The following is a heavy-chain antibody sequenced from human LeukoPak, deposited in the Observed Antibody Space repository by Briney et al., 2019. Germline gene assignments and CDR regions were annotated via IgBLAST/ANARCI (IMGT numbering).Heavy chain of an antibody. CDR1: GFTFSSFA. Sequence: GGSLRLSCAASGFTFSSFAMHWVRQAPGKGLEWVALISYDGSNKYYADSVKGRFTISRDNAKNSLFLQMNSLRAEDTAVYYCARDGHYYDSSGLGYWGQGTLVTVSS. J-gene: IGHJ4*02. CDR2: ISYDGSNK. V-gene: IGHV3-30*04. D-gene: IGHD3-22*01. CDR3: ARDGHYYDSSGLGY.